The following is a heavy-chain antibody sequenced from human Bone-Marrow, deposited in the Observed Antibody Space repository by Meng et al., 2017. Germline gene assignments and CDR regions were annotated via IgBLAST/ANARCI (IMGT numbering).Heavy chain of an antibody. CDR1: GGTFSSYA. CDR2: IIPIFGTA. Sequence: SVKVSCKASGGTFSSYAISWVRQAPGQGLEGMGGIIPIFGTANYAQKFQGRVTITADESTSTAYMELSSLRSEDTAVYYCARDITRIAAAGYLDYWGQGTLVTVSS. D-gene: IGHD6-13*01. CDR3: ARDITRIAAAGYLDY. J-gene: IGHJ4*02. V-gene: IGHV1-69*13.